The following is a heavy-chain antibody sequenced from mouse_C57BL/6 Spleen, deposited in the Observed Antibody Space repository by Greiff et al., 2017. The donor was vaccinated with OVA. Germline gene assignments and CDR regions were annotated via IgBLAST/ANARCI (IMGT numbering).Heavy chain of an antibody. CDR3: ARTAQAPWYFDV. Sequence: QVQLQQPGAELVKPGASVKLSCKASGYTFTSYWMHWVKQRPGQGLEWIGMIHPNSGSTNYNEKFKSKATLTVDKSSSTAYMQLSSLTSEDSAVYYCARTAQAPWYFDVWGTGTTVTVSS. D-gene: IGHD3-2*02. J-gene: IGHJ1*03. CDR2: IHPNSGST. CDR1: GYTFTSYW. V-gene: IGHV1-64*01.